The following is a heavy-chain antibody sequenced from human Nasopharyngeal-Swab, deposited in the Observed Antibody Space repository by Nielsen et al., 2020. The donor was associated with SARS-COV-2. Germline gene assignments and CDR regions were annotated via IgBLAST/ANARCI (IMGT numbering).Heavy chain of an antibody. V-gene: IGHV1-46*01. D-gene: IGHD5/OR15-5a*01. CDR2: INPSGGST. CDR3: ARPRYGVYEISPPNY. J-gene: IGHJ4*02. CDR1: GYTFTSYY. Sequence: ASVKVSCKASGYTFTSYYMHWVRQAPGQGLEWMGIINPSGGSTSYAQKFQGRVTMTRDTSTSTVYMELSSLRSEDTAVYYCARPRYGVYEISPPNYWGQGTLVTVSS.